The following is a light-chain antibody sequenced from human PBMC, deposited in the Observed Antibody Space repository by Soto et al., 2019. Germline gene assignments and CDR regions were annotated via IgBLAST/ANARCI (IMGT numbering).Light chain of an antibody. V-gene: IGKV3-11*01. CDR2: NAS. CDR3: QQRGDWPPIT. J-gene: IGKJ5*01. CDR1: QSVSTF. Sequence: EIVLTQSPATLSLSLGERAILSCRASQSVSTFLAWFQQKPGQPPRLLIYNASNRTTGIPARFSGSGSGTDYTLTISSLEPEDFAVYYCQQRGDWPPITFGQGTRLEIK.